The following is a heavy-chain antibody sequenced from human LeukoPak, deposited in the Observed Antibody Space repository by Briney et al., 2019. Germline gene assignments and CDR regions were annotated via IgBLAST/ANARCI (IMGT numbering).Heavy chain of an antibody. CDR1: GYTFTSYD. J-gene: IGHJ4*02. Sequence: ASVKVSCKASGYTFTSYDINWLRQATGQGPEWMGWMNPNSGGTGYAQKFQGRVTMTRSTSINTAYMELSSLRSEDTAVYYCARAPRSRGFDYWGQGTLVTVSS. CDR3: ARAPRSRGFDY. D-gene: IGHD3-10*01. V-gene: IGHV1-8*01. CDR2: MNPNSGGT.